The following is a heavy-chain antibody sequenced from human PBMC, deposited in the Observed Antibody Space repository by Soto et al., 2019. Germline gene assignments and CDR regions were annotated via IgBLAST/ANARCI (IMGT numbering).Heavy chain of an antibody. CDR2: IKSKTDGGTA. CDR3: TTGIYYDILTGYHNVAY. J-gene: IGHJ4*02. V-gene: IGHV3-15*01. CDR1: GFNLSHPW. Sequence: PGGSLRLSCVASGFNLSHPWMTWVRQAAGKGLEWVGRIKSKTDGGTADYAAPVKGRATISRDDSKNTVYLQMNSLKTEDTAVYYCTTGIYYDILTGYHNVAYWRQRALVTVSS. D-gene: IGHD3-9*01.